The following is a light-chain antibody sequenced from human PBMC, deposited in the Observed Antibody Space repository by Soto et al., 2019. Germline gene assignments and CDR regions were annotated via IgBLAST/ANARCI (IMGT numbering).Light chain of an antibody. CDR2: GAS. CDR1: QSVSSN. V-gene: IGKV3-20*01. J-gene: IGKJ1*01. Sequence: EIVMTQSPATLSVSPGERATLSCRASQSVSSNLAWHQQKPGQAPRILMYGASSRATGIPDRFSGSGSGTDFTLTISRLEPEDFAVYYCQQYGRSPTFGQGTKVEIK. CDR3: QQYGRSPT.